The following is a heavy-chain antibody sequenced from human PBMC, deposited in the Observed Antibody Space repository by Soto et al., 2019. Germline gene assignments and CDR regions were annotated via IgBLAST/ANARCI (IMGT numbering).Heavy chain of an antibody. J-gene: IGHJ5*02. CDR1: GASIRSGDYF. CDR2: ISYSGST. V-gene: IGHV4-30-4*01. Sequence: QVQLQESGPGLVNPSQTLSLTCTVSGASIRSGDYFWSWIRQPLGKGLEWIGYISYSGSTYYNPSLESRVSVSVDTSTNQFSLKLSSVTAADTAVYFCARGADIAVVITATPDYWFDPWGQGTLVTVSS. CDR3: ARGADIAVVITATPDYWFDP. D-gene: IGHD2-15*01.